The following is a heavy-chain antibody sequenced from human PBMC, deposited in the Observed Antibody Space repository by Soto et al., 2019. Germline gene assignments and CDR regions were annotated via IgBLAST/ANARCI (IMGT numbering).Heavy chain of an antibody. CDR2: IIPIFGTA. CDR1: GGTFSSYA. D-gene: IGHD1-20*01. Sequence: QVQLVQSGAEVKKPGSSVKVSCKASGGTFSSYAISWVRQAPGQGLEWMGGIIPIFGTANYAQKFQGRVTIAADESTSKAYMELSSLRSEDTAVYYCARESYNWNDNADWFVPWGQGTLVTVSS. V-gene: IGHV1-69*01. J-gene: IGHJ5*02. CDR3: ARESYNWNDNADWFVP.